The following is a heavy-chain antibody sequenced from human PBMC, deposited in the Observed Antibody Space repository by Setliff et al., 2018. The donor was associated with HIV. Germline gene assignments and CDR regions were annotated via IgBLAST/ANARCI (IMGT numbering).Heavy chain of an antibody. D-gene: IGHD4-17*01. Sequence: ASVKVSCKASGGTFSSYAISWVRQAPGQGLEWMGGIIPILGIANYAQKFQGRVTITADKSTSTAYMELSSLRSEDTAVYYCARQVYGDFYYYYYMDVWDKGTTVTVSS. CDR1: GGTFSSYA. CDR3: ARQVYGDFYYYYYMDV. J-gene: IGHJ6*03. V-gene: IGHV1-69*10. CDR2: IIPILGIA.